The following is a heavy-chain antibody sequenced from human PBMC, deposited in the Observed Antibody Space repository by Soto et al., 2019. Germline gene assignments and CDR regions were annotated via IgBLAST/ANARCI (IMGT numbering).Heavy chain of an antibody. CDR3: ARVEQQLVWNNWFDP. D-gene: IGHD6-13*01. CDR1: GFTFSSYS. CDR2: ISSSSSYI. J-gene: IGHJ5*02. V-gene: IGHV3-21*01. Sequence: EVQLVESGGGLVKPGGSLRLSCAASGFTFSSYSMNWVRQAPGKGLEWVSSISSSSSYIYYADSVKGRFTTSRDNAKNSLYLQMNSLRAEDTAVYYCARVEQQLVWNNWFDPWGQGTLVTVSS.